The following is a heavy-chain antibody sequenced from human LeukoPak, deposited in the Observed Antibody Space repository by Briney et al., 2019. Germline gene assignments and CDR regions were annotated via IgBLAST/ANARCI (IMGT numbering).Heavy chain of an antibody. Sequence: PGGSLRLSCAASGFTFSSYEMNWVRQAPGKGLEWVSYISSSGSTIYYADSVKGRFTISRDNAKNSLYLQMNSLRAEDTAVYYCARDGPSVTSPRHILCDYWGQGTLVTVSS. D-gene: IGHD4-17*01. J-gene: IGHJ4*02. CDR1: GFTFSSYE. CDR2: ISSSGSTI. CDR3: ARDGPSVTSPRHILCDY. V-gene: IGHV3-48*03.